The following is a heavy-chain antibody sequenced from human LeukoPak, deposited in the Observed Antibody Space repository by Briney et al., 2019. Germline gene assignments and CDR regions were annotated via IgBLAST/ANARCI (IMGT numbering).Heavy chain of an antibody. J-gene: IGHJ4*02. CDR3: AGERGEEYSSGWYKTNFFDN. D-gene: IGHD6-19*01. V-gene: IGHV4-39*07. CDR2: GDYSGGT. Sequence: KASETLSLTCSVSGDSFSSVTDYWAWIRQPPGKGREWIASGDYSGGTYYNPSLESRVAISADMSKKQISLKLTSVTGADTAVYYCAGERGEEYSSGWYKTNFFDNWGQGIRVTVSS. CDR1: GDSFSSVTDY.